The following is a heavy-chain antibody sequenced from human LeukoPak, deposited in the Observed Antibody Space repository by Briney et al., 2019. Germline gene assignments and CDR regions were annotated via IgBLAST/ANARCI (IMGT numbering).Heavy chain of an antibody. CDR1: GFTFSTYG. V-gene: IGHV3-30*18. CDR3: AKNAPEGTHYYFDY. Sequence: HPGGSLRLSCAASGFTFSTYGMHWVRQAPGKGLEWVAVISYDGSNKYYADSVKGRFTISRDNSKNTLYLRMSSLRAEDTAVYYCAKNAPEGTHYYFDYWGQGTLVIVSS. J-gene: IGHJ4*02. D-gene: IGHD1-1*01. CDR2: ISYDGSNK.